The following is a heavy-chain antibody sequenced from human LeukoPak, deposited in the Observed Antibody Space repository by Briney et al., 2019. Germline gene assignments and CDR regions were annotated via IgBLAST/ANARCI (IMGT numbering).Heavy chain of an antibody. V-gene: IGHV3-21*01. CDR3: ARDPYGSGNYLGAFDI. D-gene: IGHD3-10*01. CDR2: ISSSSTYI. CDR1: GFTFSSYG. J-gene: IGHJ3*02. Sequence: PGGSLRLSCAASGFTFSSYGMHWVRQAPGKGLEWVSSISSSSTYIYYADSVKGRFTISRDNAKNSLYLQMNSLRAEDTAVYYCARDPYGSGNYLGAFDIWGQGTMVTVSS.